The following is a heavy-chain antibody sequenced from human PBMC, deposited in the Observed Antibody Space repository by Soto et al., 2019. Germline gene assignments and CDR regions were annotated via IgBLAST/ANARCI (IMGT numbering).Heavy chain of an antibody. D-gene: IGHD3-16*01. Sequence: QITLREAGPTLVKPTQTLTLTCTFSGFSLTTVGVRVGWIRQPPRRAPEWLALIYWNDNKRYSPSLERRVNITKDTSRNQVGLTMTAMDPVDTATYCGALRPASLMNWFGPWGQGTLVTVSS. V-gene: IGHV2-5*01. CDR1: GFSLTTVGVR. J-gene: IGHJ5*02. CDR3: ALRPASLMNWFGP. CDR2: IYWNDNK.